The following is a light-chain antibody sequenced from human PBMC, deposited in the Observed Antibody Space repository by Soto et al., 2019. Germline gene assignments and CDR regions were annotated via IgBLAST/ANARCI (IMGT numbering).Light chain of an antibody. CDR3: AAWDESLRAWV. CDR1: SSNIGSNY. CDR2: RNN. Sequence: QSVLTQPPSASGTPGQRVTISCSGSSSNIGSNYVYWYQQLPGTAPKLLIYRNNQRPSGVPDRFSGSKSGTSASLAISGLRSEDEADYYCAAWDESLRAWVFGGGTKLTVL. V-gene: IGLV1-47*01. J-gene: IGLJ3*02.